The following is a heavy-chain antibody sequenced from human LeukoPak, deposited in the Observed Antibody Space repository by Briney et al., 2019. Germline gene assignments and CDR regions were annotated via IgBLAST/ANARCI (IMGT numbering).Heavy chain of an antibody. D-gene: IGHD6-19*01. CDR1: GGSISSYY. J-gene: IGHJ4*02. V-gene: IGHV4-34*01. CDR3: ARGGQWLVPWDY. CDR2: INHSGST. Sequence: PSETLSLTCTVSGGSISSYYWSWIRQPPGKGLEWIGEINHSGSTNYNPSLKSRVTISVDTSKNQFSLKLSSVTAADTAVYYCARGGQWLVPWDYWGQGTLVTVSS.